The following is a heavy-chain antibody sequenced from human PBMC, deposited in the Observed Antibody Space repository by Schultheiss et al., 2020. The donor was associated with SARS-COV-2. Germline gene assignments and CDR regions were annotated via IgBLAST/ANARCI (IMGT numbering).Heavy chain of an antibody. CDR1: GYTFTGYY. CDR3: ARVKSSGWYNY. CDR2: INPNSGGT. Sequence: ASVKVSCKASGYTFTGYYMHWVRQAPGQGLEWMGWINPNSGGTSYAQKFQGWVTMTRDTSISTAYMELSRLTSDDTAVYYCARVKSSGWYNYWGQGTLVTVSS. V-gene: IGHV1-2*04. D-gene: IGHD6-19*01. J-gene: IGHJ4*02.